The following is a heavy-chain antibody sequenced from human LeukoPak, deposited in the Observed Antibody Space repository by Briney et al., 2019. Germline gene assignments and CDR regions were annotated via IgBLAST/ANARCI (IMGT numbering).Heavy chain of an antibody. CDR1: GYTFTGYY. CDR2: INPNSGGT. V-gene: IGHV1-2*02. Sequence: ASVKVSCKASGYTFTGYYMHWVRQAPGQGLEWMGWINPNSGGTNYAQKFQGRVTMTRNTSISTAYMELSSLRSEDTAVYYCAREAHETYYYDSTGLENWGQGTLVTVSS. D-gene: IGHD3-22*01. J-gene: IGHJ4*02. CDR3: AREAHETYYYDSTGLEN.